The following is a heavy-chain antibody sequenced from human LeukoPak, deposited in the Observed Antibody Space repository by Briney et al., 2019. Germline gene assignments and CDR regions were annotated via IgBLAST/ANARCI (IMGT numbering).Heavy chain of an antibody. CDR3: AKAKTQATLLPGNY. CDR1: GFTFSSYA. V-gene: IGHV3-23*01. J-gene: IGHJ4*01. Sequence: GGSLRLSCAASGFTFSSYAVNWVRQPPGKGLEWVSSISGSGDSTYYADSVKGRFTISRGNSKNTLYLQMNILRAEDTAVYYCAKAKTQATLLPGNYWGQGTRVTVSS. D-gene: IGHD1-14*01. CDR2: ISGSGDST.